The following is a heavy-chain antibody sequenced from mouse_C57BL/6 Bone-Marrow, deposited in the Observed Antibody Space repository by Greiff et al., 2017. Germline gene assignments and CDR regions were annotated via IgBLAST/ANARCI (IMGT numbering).Heavy chain of an antibody. D-gene: IGHD1-1*01. Sequence: VKLQQPGAELVKPGASVKLSCKASGYTFTSYWMHWVKQRPGQGLEWIGMIHPNSGSTNYNEKFKSKATLTVDKSSSTAYMQLSSLTSEDSAVYYCAGGDYYGSPWFAYWGQGTLVTVSA. CDR3: AGGDYYGSPWFAY. CDR2: IHPNSGST. J-gene: IGHJ3*01. V-gene: IGHV1-64*01. CDR1: GYTFTSYW.